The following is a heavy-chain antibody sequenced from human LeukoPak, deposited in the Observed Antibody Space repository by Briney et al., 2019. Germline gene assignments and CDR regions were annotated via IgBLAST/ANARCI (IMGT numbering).Heavy chain of an antibody. J-gene: IGHJ4*02. CDR2: ISGSGAST. D-gene: IGHD1-26*01. Sequence: LGGSLRLSCLTSGFTFSTNAMSWVRQAPGKGLEWISGISGSGASTYYAGSVTGRFTISRDNSRNTLYLQMNSLRGDDTAVYYCAKDVGKWESLHFFDYWGQGTLVSVSS. V-gene: IGHV3-23*01. CDR3: AKDVGKWESLHFFDY. CDR1: GFTFSTNA.